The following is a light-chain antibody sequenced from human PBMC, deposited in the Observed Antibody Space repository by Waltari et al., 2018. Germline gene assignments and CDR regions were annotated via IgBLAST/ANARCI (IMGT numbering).Light chain of an antibody. CDR1: GSNIGINA. V-gene: IGLV1-44*01. CDR2: SNN. Sequence: QSVLTQPPSASGTPGQRITISCSGSGSNIGINAVTWYQQVPGTAPRLRIYSNNRRPAGVPDLFSASKSGTAASLAISGLQSEDEGDYYCATWDDSVNGLLFGGGTELTV. J-gene: IGLJ2*01. CDR3: ATWDDSVNGLL.